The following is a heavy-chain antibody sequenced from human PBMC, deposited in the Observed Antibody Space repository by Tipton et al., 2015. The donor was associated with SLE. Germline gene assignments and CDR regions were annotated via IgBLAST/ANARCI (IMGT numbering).Heavy chain of an antibody. Sequence: QLVQSGAEVKKPGASVKVSCQASGYTFTSYYMHWVRQAPGQGLEWMGWISAYNGHARYAQQFQGRVTMTTDTSTTTAYMELRSLRSDDTAVYYCARDPDYYGSGSYYTGWGQGTLVTVTS. D-gene: IGHD3-10*01. J-gene: IGHJ4*02. V-gene: IGHV1-18*04. CDR2: ISAYNGHA. CDR1: GYTFTSYY. CDR3: ARDPDYYGSGSYYTG.